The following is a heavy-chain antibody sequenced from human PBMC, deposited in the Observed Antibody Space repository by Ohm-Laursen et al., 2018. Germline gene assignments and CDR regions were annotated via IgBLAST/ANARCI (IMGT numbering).Heavy chain of an antibody. Sequence: AASVKVSCKASGYTFTGYYMHWVRQAPGQGLEWMGWINPNSGGTNYAQKFQGRVTMTRDTSISTAYMELSRLRSDDTAVYYCARLGVIVVVPAADEYFDYWGQGTLVTVSS. J-gene: IGHJ4*02. CDR1: GYTFTGYY. D-gene: IGHD2-2*01. V-gene: IGHV1-2*02. CDR2: INPNSGGT. CDR3: ARLGVIVVVPAADEYFDY.